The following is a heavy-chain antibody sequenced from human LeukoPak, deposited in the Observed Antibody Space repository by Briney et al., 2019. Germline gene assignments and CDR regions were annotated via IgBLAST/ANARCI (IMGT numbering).Heavy chain of an antibody. Sequence: ASVNVSCKASGYTFTGYYMHWVRQAPGQGLEWMGWINPNSGGTNYAQMLQGRVTMTRDTSISTAYTELSRLRSDDTAVYYCARIEYSSGWYPSWGQGTLVTVSS. CDR1: GYTFTGYY. D-gene: IGHD6-19*01. J-gene: IGHJ5*02. CDR3: ARIEYSSGWYPS. V-gene: IGHV1-2*02. CDR2: INPNSGGT.